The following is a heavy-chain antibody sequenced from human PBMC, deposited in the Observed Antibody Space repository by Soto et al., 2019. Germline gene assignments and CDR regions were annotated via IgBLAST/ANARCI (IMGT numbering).Heavy chain of an antibody. D-gene: IGHD3-3*01. CDR2: INHSGST. Sequence: LSLTCAVYGGSFSGYYWSWIRQPPGKGLEWIGEINHSGSTNYNPSLKSRVTISVDTSKNQFSLKLSSVTAADTAVYYCARVPRNWGGYSYYGMDVWGQGTTVTVSS. CDR1: GGSFSGYY. V-gene: IGHV4-34*01. J-gene: IGHJ6*02. CDR3: ARVPRNWGGYSYYGMDV.